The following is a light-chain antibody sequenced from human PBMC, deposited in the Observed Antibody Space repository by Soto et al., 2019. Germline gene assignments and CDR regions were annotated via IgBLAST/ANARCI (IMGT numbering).Light chain of an antibody. CDR3: HQSYSSLVYT. Sequence: DIQMTQSPSSLSASVGDRVTITCRTSQNIFSYVNWYQQKPGKAPTVLIYTASTLQSGVPSRFSGSGSGTDFTLTINSLQPEDSATYYCHQSYSSLVYTFGPGTKVDIK. J-gene: IGKJ2*01. CDR1: QNIFSY. V-gene: IGKV1-39*01. CDR2: TAS.